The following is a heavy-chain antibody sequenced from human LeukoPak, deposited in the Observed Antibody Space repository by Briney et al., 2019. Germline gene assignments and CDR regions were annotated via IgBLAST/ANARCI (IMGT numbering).Heavy chain of an antibody. V-gene: IGHV3-21*01. D-gene: IGHD6-19*01. CDR2: ISSSSTYI. J-gene: IGHJ4*02. CDR1: GFTFSSYS. CDR3: ARDGTSGWPNYFDY. Sequence: GGSLRLSCAASGFTFSSYSMNWVRQAPGKGLEWVSSISSSSTYIYYADSVKGRFTISRNNAKNSLYLQMNSLRAEDTAVYYCARDGTSGWPNYFDYWGQGTLVTVSS.